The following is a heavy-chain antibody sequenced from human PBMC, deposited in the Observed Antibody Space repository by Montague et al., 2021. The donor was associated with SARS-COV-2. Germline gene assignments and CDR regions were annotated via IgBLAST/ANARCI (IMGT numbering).Heavy chain of an antibody. D-gene: IGHD3-3*01. CDR1: GGSFSGYY. Sequence: SETLSLTCAVYGGSFSGYYWCWIRQPPGQGLEWIGEVNHCGSTNYNPSLKSRVPISVDTSKNQFSLKMNSVSAADTAVYYCARGKATIFGVLIMLPAAGALDIWGRGTMVSVSS. V-gene: IGHV4-34*01. J-gene: IGHJ3*02. CDR2: VNHCGST. CDR3: ARGKATIFGVLIMLPAAGALDI.